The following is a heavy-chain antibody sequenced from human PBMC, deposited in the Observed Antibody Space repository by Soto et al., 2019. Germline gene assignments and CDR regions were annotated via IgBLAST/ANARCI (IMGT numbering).Heavy chain of an antibody. CDR3: AKVKRAYSGYDLYYFEY. CDR2: VSGSGGST. J-gene: IGHJ4*02. V-gene: IGHV3-23*01. D-gene: IGHD5-12*01. Sequence: EVQLLESGGGLVQPGASLRLSCAASGFTFNIYAMSWVRQAPGKGLEWVSAVSGSGGSTYYADSVKGRFTISRDNSKNTLYVQMNSLRAEDTAVYYCAKVKRAYSGYDLYYFEYWGQGTLVTVSS. CDR1: GFTFNIYA.